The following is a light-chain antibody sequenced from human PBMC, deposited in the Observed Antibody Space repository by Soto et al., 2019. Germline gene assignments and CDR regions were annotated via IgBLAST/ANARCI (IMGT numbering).Light chain of an antibody. CDR1: RDIGSD. V-gene: IGKV1-6*01. Sequence: IQMTQAPSSRSASVPDRITITCRASRDIGSDLSWYQQKPGKAPTLLIYAASNLQSGVPSRFRGSRSGREFTLTVSSLQPEDFATYYCLQDHDDSWTLGQGTKVDIK. CDR2: AAS. CDR3: LQDHDDSWT. J-gene: IGKJ1*01.